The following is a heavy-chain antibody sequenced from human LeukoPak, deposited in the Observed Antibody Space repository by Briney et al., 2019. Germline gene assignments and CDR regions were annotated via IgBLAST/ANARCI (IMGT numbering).Heavy chain of an antibody. V-gene: IGHV4-34*01. CDR3: ARVENYYDSSGYPGYFDY. D-gene: IGHD3-22*01. J-gene: IGHJ4*02. Sequence: PSETLSLTCAVYGGSFSSYYWSWVRQPPGKGLEWIGEINHSGSTNYNPSLKSRVTISVDTSKNQFSLKLSSVTAADTAVYYCARVENYYDSSGYPGYFDYWGQGTLVTVSS. CDR1: GGSFSSYY. CDR2: INHSGST.